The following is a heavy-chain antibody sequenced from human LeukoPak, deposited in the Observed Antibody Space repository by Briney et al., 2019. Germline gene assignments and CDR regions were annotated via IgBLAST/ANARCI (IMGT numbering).Heavy chain of an antibody. CDR3: ARVHRLVPGPFHI. D-gene: IGHD6-6*01. V-gene: IGHV4-59*01. J-gene: IGHJ3*02. CDR2: IYYSGST. CDR1: GGSISSYY. Sequence: SETLSLTCTVSGGSISSYYWSWIRQPPGKGLEWIGNIYYSGSTNYNPSLKSRVTISVDTSKNQFSLNLRSVTAADTAVFYCARVHRLVPGPFHIWGQGAMVIVSS.